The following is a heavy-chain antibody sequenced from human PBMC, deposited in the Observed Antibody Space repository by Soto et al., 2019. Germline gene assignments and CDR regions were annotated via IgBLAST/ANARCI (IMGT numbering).Heavy chain of an antibody. CDR2: ISAYNGNT. D-gene: IGHD3-10*01. CDR1: GYTFTSYG. J-gene: IGHJ4*02. V-gene: IGHV1-18*01. CDR3: ATDHRVRGVYYFDY. Sequence: ASVKVSCKASGYTFTSYGISWVRQAPGQGLEWMGWISAYNGNTNYAQKLQGRVTMTTDTSTDTAYMELSSLRSEDTAVYYCATDHRVRGVYYFDYWGQGTLVTVSS.